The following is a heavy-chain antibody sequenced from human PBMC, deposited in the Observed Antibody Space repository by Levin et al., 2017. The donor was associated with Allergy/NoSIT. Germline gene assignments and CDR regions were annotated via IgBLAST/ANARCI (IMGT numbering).Heavy chain of an antibody. CDR2: ISTYNGNT. D-gene: IGHD6-13*01. V-gene: IGHV1-18*01. CDR3: ARGRDNSSWYDSPIDY. Sequence: GESLKISCKASGYSFPSHDISWVRQAPGQGLEWMGWISTYNGNTNYAQKVQGRVTMTTDPSTSTAYMEVRSLRSDDTAVYYCARGRDNSSWYDSPIDYWGQGTLVTVSS. J-gene: IGHJ4*02. CDR1: GYSFPSHD.